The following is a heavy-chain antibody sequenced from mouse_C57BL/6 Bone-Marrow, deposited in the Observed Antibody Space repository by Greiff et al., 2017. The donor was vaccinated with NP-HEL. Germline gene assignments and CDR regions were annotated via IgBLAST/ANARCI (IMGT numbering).Heavy chain of an antibody. CDR2: IDPANGNT. V-gene: IGHV14-3*01. J-gene: IGHJ1*03. CDR3: AIPYYYGSSYWYFDV. Sequence: EVQLVESVAELVRPGASVKLSCTASGFNIKNTYMHWVKQRPEQGLEWIGRIDPANGNTKYAPKFQGKATITADTSSNTAYLQLSSLTSEDTAIYYCAIPYYYGSSYWYFDVWGTGTTVTVSS. D-gene: IGHD1-1*01. CDR1: GFNIKNTY.